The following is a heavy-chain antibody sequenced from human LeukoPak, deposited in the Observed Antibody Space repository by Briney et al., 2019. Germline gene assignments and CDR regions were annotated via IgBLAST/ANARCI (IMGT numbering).Heavy chain of an antibody. Sequence: PGGSLRLSCAASGFTFSASAMHWVRQASGKGLEWVGRIRSKAHSYATTYAASVKGRFTISRDDSKNTAYLQMNSLKTEDTAVYYCTTPGATVRSWFDPWGQGTLVTVSS. CDR1: GFTFSASA. CDR3: TTPGATVRSWFDP. J-gene: IGHJ5*02. D-gene: IGHD1-26*01. CDR2: IRSKAHSYAT. V-gene: IGHV3-73*01.